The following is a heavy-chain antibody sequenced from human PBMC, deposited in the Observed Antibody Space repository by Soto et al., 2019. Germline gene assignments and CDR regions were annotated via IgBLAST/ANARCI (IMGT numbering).Heavy chain of an antibody. Sequence: GESLKISCKGSGYSFTSYWIGWVRQMPGKGLEWIGIIYPGDSDTRHSPSFQGQVTISADKSISTAYLQWSSLKASDTAMYDCAIGTVTQIKSDYWGQGTLVTLSS. J-gene: IGHJ4*02. D-gene: IGHD4-17*01. V-gene: IGHV5-51*01. CDR3: AIGTVTQIKSDY. CDR2: IYPGDSDT. CDR1: GYSFTSYW.